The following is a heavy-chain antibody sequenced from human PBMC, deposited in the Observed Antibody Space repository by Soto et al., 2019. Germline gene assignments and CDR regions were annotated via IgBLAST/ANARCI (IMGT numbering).Heavy chain of an antibody. CDR3: AGGGIAVAGRNWFVP. D-gene: IGHD6-19*01. Sequence: QVQLVQSGAEVKKPGASVKVSCKASGYTFTSYYMHWVRQAPGQGLEWMGIINPSGGSTSYAQKYQGRVTMARDTPTSTVYMDLRSLRSEDTAVYYCAGGGIAVAGRNWFVPWGQGTLVTVSS. CDR1: GYTFTSYY. J-gene: IGHJ5*02. V-gene: IGHV1-46*01. CDR2: INPSGGST.